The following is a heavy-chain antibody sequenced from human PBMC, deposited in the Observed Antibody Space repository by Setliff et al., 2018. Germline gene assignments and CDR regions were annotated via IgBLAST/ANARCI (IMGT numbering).Heavy chain of an antibody. CDR3: ARESAGDESVRHLYYTDV. J-gene: IGHJ6*03. CDR2: IYGGGAT. V-gene: IGHV4-4*07. CDR1: GDPIDSYY. D-gene: IGHD1-1*01. Sequence: PSETLSLTCSVSGDPIDSYYWSWVRQSAGRGLEWIGRIYGGGATNYNPSLKARLTISVDNSKNQFSLQLTSVTAADTAVYYCARESAGDESVRHLYYTDVWGRGPRSPSP.